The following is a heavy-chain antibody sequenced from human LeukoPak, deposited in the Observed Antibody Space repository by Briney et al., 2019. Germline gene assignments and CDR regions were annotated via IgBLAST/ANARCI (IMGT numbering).Heavy chain of an antibody. D-gene: IGHD3-3*01. Sequence: GGSLRLSCAASGFTFSSYWMSWLRQAPGKGLEWVANINKDGSETYYVDSVKGRFTISRDNAKNSLHLQMNSLRVEDTAVYYCARDDPAFGVVGDYWGQGTLVTVSS. CDR1: GFTFSSYW. J-gene: IGHJ4*02. CDR2: INKDGSET. CDR3: ARDDPAFGVVGDY. V-gene: IGHV3-7*03.